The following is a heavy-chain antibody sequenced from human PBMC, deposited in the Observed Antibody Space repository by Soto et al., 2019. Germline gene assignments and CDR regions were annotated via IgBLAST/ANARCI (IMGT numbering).Heavy chain of an antibody. CDR2: ISWNSGSI. CDR3: AKGIELPPGTLFGEVFDV. V-gene: IGHV3-9*01. CDR1: GFTFDDYA. D-gene: IGHD3-16*01. Sequence: GGSLRLSVAASGFTFDDYAMPWVRQAPGKGLEWVSGISWNSGSIGYADSVKGRFTISRDNAKNSLYLQMNSLRAEDTALYYCAKGIELPPGTLFGEVFDVWGRGTVVTVSS. J-gene: IGHJ3*01.